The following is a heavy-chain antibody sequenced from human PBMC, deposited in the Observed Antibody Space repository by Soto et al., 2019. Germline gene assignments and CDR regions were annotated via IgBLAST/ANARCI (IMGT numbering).Heavy chain of an antibody. CDR3: ATVPRKRSGPGSFDP. CDR2: ISGSGGST. CDR1: GFTFSSYA. D-gene: IGHD3-10*01. Sequence: PGGSLRLSCAASGFTFSSYAMSWVRQAPGKGLEWVSAISGSGGSTYYADSVKGRFTISRDNSKNPLYLQMNSLRAEDTAVYYCATVPRKRSGPGSFDPWGQGTLVTVSS. J-gene: IGHJ5*02. V-gene: IGHV3-23*01.